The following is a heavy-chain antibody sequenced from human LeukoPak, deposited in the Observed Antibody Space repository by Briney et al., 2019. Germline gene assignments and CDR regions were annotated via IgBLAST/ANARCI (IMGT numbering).Heavy chain of an antibody. V-gene: IGHV1-8*02. D-gene: IGHD3-10*01. J-gene: IGHJ5*02. Sequence: GASVKVSCKASGYSFTSYYMHWVRQAPGQGLEWMGWMNPNSGNTGYAQKLQGRVTMTRNTSISTAYMELSSLRSEDTAVYYYARGYYYGSGSYNWFDPWGQGTLVTVSS. CDR2: MNPNSGNT. CDR1: GYSFTSYY. CDR3: ARGYYYGSGSYNWFDP.